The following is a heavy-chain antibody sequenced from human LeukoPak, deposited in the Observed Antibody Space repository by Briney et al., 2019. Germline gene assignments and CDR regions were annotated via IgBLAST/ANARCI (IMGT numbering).Heavy chain of an antibody. J-gene: IGHJ2*01. CDR2: VKQDGSER. V-gene: IGHV3-7*01. Sequence: KGLEWVANVKQDGSERYYVASVKGGFTISRDNAKNSLFLQMNSLRAEDTAVYYCATRYFDLWGRGTLVTVSS. CDR3: ATRYFDL.